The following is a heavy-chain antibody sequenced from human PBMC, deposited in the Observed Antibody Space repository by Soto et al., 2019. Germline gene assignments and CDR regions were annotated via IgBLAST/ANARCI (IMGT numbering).Heavy chain of an antibody. CDR2: INPSGGST. CDR1: GYTFTSYY. V-gene: IGHV1-46*01. Sequence: ASVKVSCKASGYTFTSYYMHWVRQAPGQGLEWMGIINPSGGSTSYAQKFQGRVTMTEDTSTDTVYMELSSLRSEDTAVYYCATRGITMVRGVYYYYGMDVWGQGTTVTVSS. J-gene: IGHJ6*02. D-gene: IGHD3-10*01. CDR3: ATRGITMVRGVYYYYGMDV.